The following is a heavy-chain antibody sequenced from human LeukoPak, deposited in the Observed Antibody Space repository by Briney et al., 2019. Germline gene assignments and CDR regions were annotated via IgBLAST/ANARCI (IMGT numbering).Heavy chain of an antibody. J-gene: IGHJ4*02. CDR1: GYTFTNFD. Sequence: GASVKVSCKASGYTFTNFDINWVRQAPGQGLEWMGIINPSGGSTSYAQKFQGRVTMTRDTSTSTVYMELSSLRSEDTAVYYCARTPTVLRFLEWLFEDWGQGTLVTVSS. CDR3: ARTPTVLRFLEWLFED. V-gene: IGHV1-46*01. D-gene: IGHD3-3*01. CDR2: INPSGGST.